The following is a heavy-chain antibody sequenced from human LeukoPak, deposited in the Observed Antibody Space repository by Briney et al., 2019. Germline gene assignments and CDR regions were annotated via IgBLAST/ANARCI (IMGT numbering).Heavy chain of an antibody. CDR2: ISGSGGST. Sequence: PGGSLRPSCAASGFTFSSYAMSWVRQAPGKGLECVSPISGSGGSTSYADSVKGRFTISRDNSKNTLFLQMNSLRADDTAIYYCAKLGAAGGTYYMDVWGKGTTVTVSS. CDR1: GFTFSSYA. D-gene: IGHD6-13*01. V-gene: IGHV3-23*01. CDR3: AKLGAAGGTYYMDV. J-gene: IGHJ6*03.